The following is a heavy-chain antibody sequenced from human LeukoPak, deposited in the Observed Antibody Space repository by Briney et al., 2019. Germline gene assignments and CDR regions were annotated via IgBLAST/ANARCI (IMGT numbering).Heavy chain of an antibody. D-gene: IGHD6-6*01. CDR1: GGSISTYY. CDR3: ARSYSSSSHYYYYYMDV. V-gene: IGHV4-59*08. J-gene: IGHJ6*03. Sequence: SETLSLTCTVSGGSISTYYWSWIRQPPGKGLEWIGYIYYSGSHNYNPSLKSRVTISVDTSENQFSLTLTSVTAADTAVYYCARSYSSSSHYYYYYMDVWGKGTTVTVSS. CDR2: IYYSGSH.